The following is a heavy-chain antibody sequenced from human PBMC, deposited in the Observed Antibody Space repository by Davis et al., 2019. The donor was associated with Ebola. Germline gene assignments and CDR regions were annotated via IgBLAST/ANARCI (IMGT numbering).Heavy chain of an antibody. J-gene: IGHJ4*02. CDR3: ARGAYYYDSSGFYSFVY. CDR2: IKQDGSEK. V-gene: IGHV3-7*03. D-gene: IGHD3-22*01. Sequence: GESLKISCAASGFTFSSYWMSWVRQAPGKGLEWVANIKQDGSEKYYVDSVKGRFTISRDNAKNSLYLQMNSLRAEDTAVYYCARGAYYYDSSGFYSFVYWGQGTLVTVSS. CDR1: GFTFSSYW.